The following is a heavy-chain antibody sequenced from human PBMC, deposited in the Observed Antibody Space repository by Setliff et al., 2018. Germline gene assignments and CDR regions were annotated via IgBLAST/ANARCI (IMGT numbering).Heavy chain of an antibody. J-gene: IGHJ6*03. CDR1: GGTFSSYG. CDR2: TIPIFGST. Sequence: ASVKVSCKASGGTFSSYGISWVRQAPGQGLEWMGGTIPIFGSTNYAQKFQDRVTIITDESTSTAYMELSNLTSGDTAVCYCAREGVDTRSSTDYRYYMDVWGKGTTVTVSS. V-gene: IGHV1-69*05. CDR3: AREGVDTRSSTDYRYYMDV. D-gene: IGHD5-18*01.